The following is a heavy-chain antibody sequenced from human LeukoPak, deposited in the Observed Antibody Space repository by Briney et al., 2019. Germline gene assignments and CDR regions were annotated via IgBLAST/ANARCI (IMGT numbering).Heavy chain of an antibody. J-gene: IGHJ4*01. Sequence: KAGGSLRLSCAASGFTFDDYGMSWVRQAPGKGLEWVSSIAGSSGYISYADSVKGRFTISRDNAKKSLYLQMTSLTAEDTAVYYCARDRGAYCGGDCYLGFDYWGRGTLVTVSS. CDR1: GFTFDDYG. D-gene: IGHD2-21*02. CDR3: ARDRGAYCGGDCYLGFDY. V-gene: IGHV3-21*01. CDR2: IAGSSGYI.